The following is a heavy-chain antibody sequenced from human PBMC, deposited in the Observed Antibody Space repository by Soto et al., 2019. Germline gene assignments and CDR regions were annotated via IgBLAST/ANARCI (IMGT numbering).Heavy chain of an antibody. D-gene: IGHD3-9*01. Sequence: PSETLSLTCTVSGGSISSGDYYWSWIRQPPGKGLEWIGYIYYSGSTYYNPSLKSRVTISVDTSKNQFSLKLSSVTAADTAVYYCARAGVRLRYFDWFPVNDAFDIWGQGTMVTVSS. J-gene: IGHJ3*02. CDR2: IYYSGST. V-gene: IGHV4-30-4*01. CDR3: ARAGVRLRYFDWFPVNDAFDI. CDR1: GGSISSGDYY.